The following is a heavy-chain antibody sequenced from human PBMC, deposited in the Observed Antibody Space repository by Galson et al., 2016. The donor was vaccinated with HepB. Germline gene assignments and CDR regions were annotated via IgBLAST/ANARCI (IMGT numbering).Heavy chain of an antibody. D-gene: IGHD4/OR15-4a*01. CDR2: ISSHGDDL. CDR1: GFTFANYA. J-gene: IGHJ4*02. Sequence: SLRLSCATSGFTFANYAIHWVRQVPGKGLEWVAFISSHGDDLEYADSVKGRFTISRDKPTSTVSLQMNSLRADDTAVYYCVRGQLVRYFDFWGQGALVTVSS. V-gene: IGHV3-33*01. CDR3: VRGQLVRYFDF.